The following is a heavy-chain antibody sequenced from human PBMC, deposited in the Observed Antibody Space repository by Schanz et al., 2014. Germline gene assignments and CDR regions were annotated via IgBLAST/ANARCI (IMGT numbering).Heavy chain of an antibody. V-gene: IGHV3-21*01. J-gene: IGHJ4*01. CDR2: ISSSSSYI. CDR1: GFTVSSDH. Sequence: EVQLVESGGGFVQPGGSLGLSCVVSGFTVSSDHMSWVRQAPGKGLEWVSSISSSSSYIYYADSVKGRFTISRDNAKNSLYLQMNSLRAEDTAVYYCAREQIMAAAGLVDYWGHGTLVTVSS. D-gene: IGHD6-13*01. CDR3: AREQIMAAAGLVDY.